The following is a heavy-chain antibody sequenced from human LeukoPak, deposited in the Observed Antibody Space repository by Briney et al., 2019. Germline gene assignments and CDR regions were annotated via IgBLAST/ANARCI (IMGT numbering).Heavy chain of an antibody. J-gene: IGHJ2*01. CDR3: TTGQWYWYFDL. D-gene: IGHD6-19*01. CDR1: GFTFSNAW. V-gene: IGHV3-15*01. Sequence: GGSLRLSCAASGFTFSNAWMSWVRQAPGKGLEWVGRIKSKADGGTTDYAAPVEGRFRISRDDSKNTMSLQMNSLETEDTAVYYCTTGQWYWYFDLWGRGTRVTVSS. CDR2: IKSKADGGTT.